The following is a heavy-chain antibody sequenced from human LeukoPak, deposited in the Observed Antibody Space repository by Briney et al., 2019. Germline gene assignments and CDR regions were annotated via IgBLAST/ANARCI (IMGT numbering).Heavy chain of an antibody. CDR2: IIPIFGTA. V-gene: IGHV1-69*06. J-gene: IGHJ6*03. CDR1: GGTFSSYA. CDR3: ARDASSSWSYYYYYYMDV. D-gene: IGHD6-13*01. Sequence: GASVKVSCKASGGTFSSYAISWVRQAPGQRLEWMGGIIPIFGTANYAQKFQGRVTITADKSTSTAYMELSSLRSEDTAVYYCARDASSSWSYYYYYYMDVGGKGTTVTVSS.